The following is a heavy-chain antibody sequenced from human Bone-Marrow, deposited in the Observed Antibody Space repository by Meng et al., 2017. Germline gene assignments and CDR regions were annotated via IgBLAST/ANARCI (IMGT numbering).Heavy chain of an antibody. CDR2: ISTSGTTI. D-gene: IGHD6-19*01. J-gene: IGHJ4*02. CDR3: ARDKGSGSSDEESGFDY. V-gene: IGHV3-48*03. CDR1: GFTFSSYE. Sequence: GESLKISFAASGFTFSSYEMNWVRQAPGKGLEWVSYISTSGTTIDYADSVKGRFTISRDNAQNSLFLQMNSLRAEDTAVYFCARDKGSGSSDEESGFDYWGQGTLVTVSS.